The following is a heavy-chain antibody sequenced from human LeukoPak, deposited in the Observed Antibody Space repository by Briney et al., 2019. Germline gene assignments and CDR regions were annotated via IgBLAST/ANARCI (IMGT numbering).Heavy chain of an antibody. CDR2: IYSGGST. V-gene: IGHV3-53*01. D-gene: IGHD5-24*01. CDR3: ARESTDGYNWGYYYMDV. Sequence: GGSLRLSCAASGFTVSSNYMSWVRQAPGKGLEWVSVIYSGGSTYYADSVKGRFTISRDNSKNTLYHQMNSLRAEDTAVYYCARESTDGYNWGYYYMDVWGKGTTVTVSS. J-gene: IGHJ6*03. CDR1: GFTVSSNY.